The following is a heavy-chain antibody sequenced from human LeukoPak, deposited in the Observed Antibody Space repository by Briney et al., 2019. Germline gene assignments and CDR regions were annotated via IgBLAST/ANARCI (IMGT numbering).Heavy chain of an antibody. CDR3: ARGAGATNFDY. V-gene: IGHV3-21*01. CDR2: ISSSSSYI. D-gene: IGHD1-26*01. CDR1: GFTFSSYG. J-gene: IGHJ4*02. Sequence: AGGSLRLPCAASGFTFSSYGMHWVRQAPGKGLEWVSSISSSSSYIYYADSVKGRFTISRDNAKNSLYLQMNSLRAEDTAVYYCARGAGATNFDYWGQGTLVTVSS.